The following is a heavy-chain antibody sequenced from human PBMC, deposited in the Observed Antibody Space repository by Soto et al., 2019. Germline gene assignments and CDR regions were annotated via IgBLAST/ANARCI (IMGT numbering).Heavy chain of an antibody. CDR1: GASVNNYY. J-gene: IGHJ6*02. V-gene: IGHV4-4*07. Sequence: QVQLQESGPGLVKPSETLSLICTVSGASVNNYYWSWIRQPAGVGLEWIGRVLTNGGANYNPSLKSRVSMSVDTSKNQFSLNLRSVTAADTAIYFCARDFPTNYYNYGLDVWGQGTTVTV. CDR3: ARDFPTNYYNYGLDV. CDR2: VLTNGGA.